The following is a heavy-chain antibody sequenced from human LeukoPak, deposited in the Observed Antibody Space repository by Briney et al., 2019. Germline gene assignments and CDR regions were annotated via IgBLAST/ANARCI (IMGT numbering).Heavy chain of an antibody. CDR2: ISSSSSYT. CDR1: AFTFSDYY. Sequence: PGGSLRLSCAASAFTFSDYYMSWIRQAPGKGLEWVSYISSSSSYTNYADSVKGRFTISRDNAKNSLYLQMNSLRAEDTAVYYCARDKSWDVPQYSSSWFHDYWGQGTLVTVSS. CDR3: ARDKSWDVPQYSSSWFHDY. V-gene: IGHV3-11*06. D-gene: IGHD6-13*01. J-gene: IGHJ4*02.